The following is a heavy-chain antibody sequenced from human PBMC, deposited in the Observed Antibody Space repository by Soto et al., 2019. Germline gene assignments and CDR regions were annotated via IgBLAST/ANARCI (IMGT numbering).Heavy chain of an antibody. CDR3: ARDLASCASGFCYAKWGY. V-gene: IGHV4-30-4*01. CDR2: VSYSGNT. J-gene: IGHJ2*01. CDR1: GGSISSVDYF. Sequence: PSETLSLTCTVSGGSISSVDYFWSWIRQPPGKGLEWIGFVSYSGNTVSNPSLKSRVRISVDTSRNQISLELTSVTAADTAVYYCARDLASCASGFCYAKWGYWGRGTLFT. D-gene: IGHD3-22*01.